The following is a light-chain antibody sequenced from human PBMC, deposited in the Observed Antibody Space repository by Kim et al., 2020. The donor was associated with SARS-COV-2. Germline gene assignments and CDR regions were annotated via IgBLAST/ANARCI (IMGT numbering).Light chain of an antibody. V-gene: IGKV1-5*03. J-gene: IGKJ4*01. Sequence: DIQMTQSPSTLSASLGDRVTITCRASQSSSTWVAWYQQKPGKAPTLLIYKASTLEEGVPSRFSGSGSGTDFTLTISSLQPGDFATYYCQQYTSYPLTFGGGTKVDIK. CDR2: KAS. CDR1: QSSSTW. CDR3: QQYTSYPLT.